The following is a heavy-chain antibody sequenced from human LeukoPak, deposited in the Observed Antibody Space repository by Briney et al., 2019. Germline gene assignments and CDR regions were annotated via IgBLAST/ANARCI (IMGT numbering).Heavy chain of an antibody. J-gene: IGHJ4*02. D-gene: IGHD1/OR15-1a*01. V-gene: IGHV3-48*03. CDR2: ISSSGSKI. CDR1: GFTFSSYE. Sequence: GGSLRLSCAASGFTFSSYEMNWVRQAPGKGLEWVSYISSSGSKIYYADSVKGRFTISRDNSKNTLYLQMNSLRAEDTAVYYCAKDRSDWNNAFDYWGQGTLVTVSS. CDR3: AKDRSDWNNAFDY.